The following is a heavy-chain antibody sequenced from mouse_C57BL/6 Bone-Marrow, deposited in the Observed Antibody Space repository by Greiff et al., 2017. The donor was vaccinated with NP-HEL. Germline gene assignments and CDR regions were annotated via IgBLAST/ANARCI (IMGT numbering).Heavy chain of an antibody. J-gene: IGHJ4*01. CDR3: ARRGLLQRDYYAMDY. CDR2: IYPGGGYT. Sequence: QVHVKQSGAELVRPGTSVKMSCKASGYTFTNYWIGWAKQRPGHGLEWIGDIYPGGGYTNYNEKFKGKATLTADKSSSTAYMQFSSLTSEDSAIYYCARRGLLQRDYYAMDYWGQGTSVTVSS. D-gene: IGHD1-1*01. CDR1: GYTFTNYW. V-gene: IGHV1-63*01.